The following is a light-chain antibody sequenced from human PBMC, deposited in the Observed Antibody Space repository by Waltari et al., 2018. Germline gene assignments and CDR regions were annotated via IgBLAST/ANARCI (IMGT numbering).Light chain of an antibody. J-gene: IGLJ2*01. CDR1: PSDVGGHNY. Sequence: QSALTQPPSASGALGQSVTLSSTGTPSDVGGHNYVHWYQQHPGKAPKLMIYEVSKRPSGVPDRFSGSKSGNTASLTVSGLQAEDEADYYCSSYAGSNNVVFGGGTKLTVL. CDR2: EVS. CDR3: SSYAGSNNVV. V-gene: IGLV2-8*01.